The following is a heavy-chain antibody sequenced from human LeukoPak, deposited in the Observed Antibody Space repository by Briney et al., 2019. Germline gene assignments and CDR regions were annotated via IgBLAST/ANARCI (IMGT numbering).Heavy chain of an antibody. J-gene: IGHJ4*02. CDR1: GFTFSSYA. Sequence: GGSLRLSCAASGFTFSSYAMSWVRQAPGKGLERVSAISGSGGSTYYADSVKGRFTISRDNSKNTLYLQMNSLRAEDTAVYYCAKAPFCSGGSCLRAYYFDYWGQGTLVTVSS. CDR2: ISGSGGST. V-gene: IGHV3-23*01. D-gene: IGHD2-15*01. CDR3: AKAPFCSGGSCLRAYYFDY.